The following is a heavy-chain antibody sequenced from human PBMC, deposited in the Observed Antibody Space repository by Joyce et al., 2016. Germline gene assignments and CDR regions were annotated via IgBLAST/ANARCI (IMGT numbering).Heavy chain of an antibody. CDR3: ARAYYGSGDYFDY. CDR1: GFTFGDYA. D-gene: IGHD3-10*01. CDR2: LRSKDFGETT. Sequence: EVQLVESGGGLIKPGRSLRLSCTGSGFTFGDYAMSWFRQVPGKGLEWIGFLRSKDFGETTEYAASMKGRFTVSRDDSKSSAYLEMSSLRTEDTAVYYCARAYYGSGDYFDYWGQGTLVTVSS. J-gene: IGHJ4*02. V-gene: IGHV3-49*05.